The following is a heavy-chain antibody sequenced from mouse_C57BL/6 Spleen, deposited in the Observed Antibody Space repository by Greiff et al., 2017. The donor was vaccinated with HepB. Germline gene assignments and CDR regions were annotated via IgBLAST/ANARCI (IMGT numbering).Heavy chain of an antibody. CDR1: GYSFTGYY. J-gene: IGHJ1*03. Sequence: VQLQQSGPELVKPGASVKISCKASGYSFTGYYMNWVKQSPEKSLEWIGEINPSTGGTTYNQKFKAKATLTVDKSSSTAYMQLKSLTSEDSAVYYCARYEVITTVVYWYFDVWGTGTTVTVSS. CDR2: INPSTGGT. D-gene: IGHD1-1*01. CDR3: ARYEVITTVVYWYFDV. V-gene: IGHV1-42*01.